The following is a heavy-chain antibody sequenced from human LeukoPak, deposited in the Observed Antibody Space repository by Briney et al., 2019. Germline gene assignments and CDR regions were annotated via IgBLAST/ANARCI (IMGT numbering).Heavy chain of an antibody. CDR2: LRRDGSDK. J-gene: IGHJ4*02. CDR3: AKDHSQNFDY. CDR1: GFTFSNYG. Sequence: GGSLRLSCAASGFTFSNYGMHCVRQAPGKGLEWVAFLRRDGSDKYYADSVKGRFTISRDNSKNTVYLQMNSLRPEDTAVYYCAKDHSQNFDYWGQGTLVTVSS. V-gene: IGHV3-30*02. D-gene: IGHD5-18*01.